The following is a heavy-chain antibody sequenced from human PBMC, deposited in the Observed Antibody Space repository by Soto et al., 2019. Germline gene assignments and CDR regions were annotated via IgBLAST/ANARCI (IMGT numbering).Heavy chain of an antibody. Sequence: SETLSLTGTVSGGSISGDGNYGSWIRQHPGKGLEGIGYIYYRGSTYYNPSLKSRVTISVDTSKNQFSLKLNSVTAADTAVYYCARPRMVRGIISYYGMHVWRPGPTVTVSS. D-gene: IGHD3-10*01. CDR2: IYYRGST. J-gene: IGHJ6*02. CDR1: GGSISGDGNY. CDR3: ARPRMVRGIISYYGMHV. V-gene: IGHV4-31*03.